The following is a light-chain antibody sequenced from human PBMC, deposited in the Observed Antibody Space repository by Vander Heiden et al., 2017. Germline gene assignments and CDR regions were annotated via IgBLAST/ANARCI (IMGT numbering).Light chain of an antibody. CDR1: QSLLHSNGYNY. J-gene: IGKJ3*01. CDR3: MQAIQTPKT. V-gene: IGKV2-28*01. Sequence: DIVMTQSPLSLPVTPGEPASISCRSSQSLLHSNGYNYLDWYLQKPGQSPQLLIYLGSNRASGVPDRFSGSGSGTDFTLKISRVEDEDVGVYYCMQAIQTPKTFGPGTKVDIK. CDR2: LGS.